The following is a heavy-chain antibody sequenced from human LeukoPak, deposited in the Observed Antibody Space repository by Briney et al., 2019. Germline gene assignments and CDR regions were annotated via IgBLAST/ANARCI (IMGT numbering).Heavy chain of an antibody. Sequence: ASVKVSCKASGGTFSSYAISWVRQAPGQGLEWMGGIIPIFGTANYAQKFQGRVTITTDESTSTAYMELSSLRSEDTAVYYCARAPLAAADLRWGYYYYYMDVWGKGTTVTVSS. V-gene: IGHV1-69*05. CDR2: IIPIFGTA. CDR1: GGTFSSYA. D-gene: IGHD6-13*01. CDR3: ARAPLAAADLRWGYYYYYMDV. J-gene: IGHJ6*03.